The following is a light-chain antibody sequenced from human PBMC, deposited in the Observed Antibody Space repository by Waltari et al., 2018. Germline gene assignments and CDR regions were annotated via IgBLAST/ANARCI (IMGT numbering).Light chain of an antibody. Sequence: IVMTQSPDSLAVSLGERATIHCKSSQRIFYSSNNKSYLGWYQHKPGQPPRLLIYWASTRESGVPDRFSGSGSATDFTLTISSVQSEDFAVYYCQQYDNWPPWTFGQGTKVEI. V-gene: IGKV4-1*01. CDR2: WAS. CDR1: QRIFYSSNNKSY. CDR3: QQYDNWPPWT. J-gene: IGKJ1*01.